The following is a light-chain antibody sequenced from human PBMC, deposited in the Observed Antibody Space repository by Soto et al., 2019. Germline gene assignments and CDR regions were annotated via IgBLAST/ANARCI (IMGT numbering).Light chain of an antibody. CDR2: SNN. CDR3: ASWDDSLNGWV. V-gene: IGLV1-44*01. J-gene: IGLJ3*02. CDR1: SSNIGSNT. Sequence: QSVLTQPPSASGTPGQRVTISCSGSSSNIGSNTVNWYQQLPGMAPKLLIYSNNQRPSGVPDRFSGSKSGTSASLAISGLQSEDEADYSCASWDDSLNGWVFGGGTKLTV.